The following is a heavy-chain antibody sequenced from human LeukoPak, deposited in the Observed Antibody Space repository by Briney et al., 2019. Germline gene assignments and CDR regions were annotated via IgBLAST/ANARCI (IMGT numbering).Heavy chain of an antibody. V-gene: IGHV3-23*01. CDR2: ISGSGGST. Sequence: PGGSLRLSCAASGFIFSNFAMTWVRQAPGKGLEWVPGISGSGGSTYYADSVKGRFTISRDNSKNTLYLQMSSLRAEDTAVYYCAKAKGSGLKYYFDYWGQGTLVTVSS. CDR3: AKAKGSGLKYYFDY. D-gene: IGHD6-19*01. CDR1: GFIFSNFA. J-gene: IGHJ4*02.